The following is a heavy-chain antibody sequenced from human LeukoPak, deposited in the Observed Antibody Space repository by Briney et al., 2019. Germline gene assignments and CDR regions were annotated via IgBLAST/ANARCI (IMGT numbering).Heavy chain of an antibody. CDR3: ARMTLDNYDFWSGQKHYYYYYGMDV. V-gene: IGHV4-39*01. CDR2: IYYSGST. D-gene: IGHD3-3*01. J-gene: IGHJ6*02. CDR1: GGSISSYY. Sequence: KPSQTLSLTCTVSGGSISSYYWGWIRQPPGKGLEWIGSIYYSGSTYYNPSLKSRVTISVDTSKNQFSLKLSSVTAADTAVYYCARMTLDNYDFWSGQKHYYYYYGMDVWGQGTTVTVSS.